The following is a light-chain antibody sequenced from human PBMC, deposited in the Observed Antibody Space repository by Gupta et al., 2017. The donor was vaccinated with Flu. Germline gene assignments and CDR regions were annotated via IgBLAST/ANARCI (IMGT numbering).Light chain of an antibody. CDR1: SSDGGGYNY. V-gene: IGLV2-14*01. CDR2: DVS. Sequence: QSALTQPASVSGSPAQSITISCTGTSSDGGGYNYVSWYKQHPGTDPKLMIADVSDRPSGASRRVPGTESGTNDSPTLSGTEAEDEAEDDYSSYTRSSTDVFGGGTKLTVL. J-gene: IGLJ2*01. CDR3: SSYTRSSTDV.